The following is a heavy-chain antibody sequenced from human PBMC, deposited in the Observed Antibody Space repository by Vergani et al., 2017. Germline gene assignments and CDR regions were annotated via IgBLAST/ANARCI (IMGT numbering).Heavy chain of an antibody. D-gene: IGHD3-10*01. CDR3: ARNMVRGVRYYGMDV. Sequence: QVQLQGSGPGLVKPSETLSLTCTVSGGSISRYYWSWIRQPPGKGLEWIGYIYYSGSTNYNPSLKSRVTISVDTSKNQFSLKLSSVTAADTAVYYCARNMVRGVRYYGMDVWGQGTTVTVSS. J-gene: IGHJ6*02. V-gene: IGHV4-59*01. CDR1: GGSISRYY. CDR2: IYYSGST.